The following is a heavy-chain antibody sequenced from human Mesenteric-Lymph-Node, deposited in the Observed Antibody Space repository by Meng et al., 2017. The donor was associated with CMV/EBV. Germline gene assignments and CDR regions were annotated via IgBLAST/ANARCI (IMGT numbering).Heavy chain of an antibody. CDR2: IYPDESDT. D-gene: IGHD3-10*02. CDR1: GYSFNKYC. V-gene: IGHV5-51*01. J-gene: IGHJ5*02. CDR3: VRYVRRQRNNWEGDNWFDP. Sequence: GGSLRLSCKASGYSFNKYCIGWVSQMPGKGLERLGIIYPDESDTRYSPSFQGQVTISADKSIGTAYLQWSSLKASDTAIYYCVRYVRRQRNNWEGDNWFDPWGQGTLVTVSS.